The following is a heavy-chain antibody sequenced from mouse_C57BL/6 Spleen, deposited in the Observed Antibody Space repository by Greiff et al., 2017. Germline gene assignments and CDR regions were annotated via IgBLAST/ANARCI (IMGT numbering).Heavy chain of an antibody. CDR1: GFTFSDYG. D-gene: IGHD1-1*01. J-gene: IGHJ4*01. Sequence: EVQRVESGGGLVKPGGSLKLSCAASGFTFSDYGMHWVRQAPEKGLEWVAYISSGSSTIYYADTVKGRFTISRDNAKNTLFLQMTSLRSEDTAMYYCAREDYYGSKVYAMDYWGQGTSVTVSS. V-gene: IGHV5-17*01. CDR2: ISSGSSTI. CDR3: AREDYYGSKVYAMDY.